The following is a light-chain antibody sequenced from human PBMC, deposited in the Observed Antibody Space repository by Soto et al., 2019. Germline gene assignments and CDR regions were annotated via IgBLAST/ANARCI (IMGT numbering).Light chain of an antibody. V-gene: IGKV3-20*01. CDR2: GAS. Sequence: EVVLTQSPFTLSFFGLERATLACRASKSVSNYLAWYQQKPGQAPRLLIYGASNRATGIPDRFSGSGSGTDFTLTISRLEPEDFAVYYCQQYGSSGTFGQGAKVDIK. CDR1: KSVSNY. J-gene: IGKJ1*01. CDR3: QQYGSSGT.